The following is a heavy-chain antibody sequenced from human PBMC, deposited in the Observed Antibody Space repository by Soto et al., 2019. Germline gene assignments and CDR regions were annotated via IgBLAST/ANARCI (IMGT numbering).Heavy chain of an antibody. V-gene: IGHV4-59*01. J-gene: IGHJ2*01. CDR1: GGSISSYY. D-gene: IGHD5-12*01. CDR3: ARVKATYNWFFDL. CDR2: MFHSGSP. Sequence: SETLSLTCTVSGGSISSYYWSWIRQPPGAGLEWVGYMFHSGSPSYNPSLESRLTMSLDTSRNQFSLKLSSVTAADTAVYYCARVKATYNWFFDLWGHGTLVTVSS.